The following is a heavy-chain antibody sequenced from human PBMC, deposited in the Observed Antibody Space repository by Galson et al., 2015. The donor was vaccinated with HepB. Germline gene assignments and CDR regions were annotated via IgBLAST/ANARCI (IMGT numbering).Heavy chain of an antibody. D-gene: IGHD3-16*02. Sequence: LRLSCAVSGFTFGNYEMDWVRQAPGRGLEWVGRIETKADGGSTDFGAPAKGRFTISRDDSKNTLYLHMNSLKTEDTAVYYCSTEIYDYVWGTYRSPQGFDYWGQGTLVTVSS. CDR1: GFTFGNYE. V-gene: IGHV3-15*04. CDR2: IETKADGGST. J-gene: IGHJ4*02. CDR3: STEIYDYVWGTYRSPQGFDY.